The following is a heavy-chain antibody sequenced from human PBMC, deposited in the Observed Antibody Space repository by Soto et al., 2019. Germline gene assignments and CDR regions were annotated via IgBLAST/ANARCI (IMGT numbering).Heavy chain of an antibody. V-gene: IGHV3-30-3*01. J-gene: IGHJ3*02. CDR1: GFTFNFFA. CDR3: ARDIWWEPGVDAFHI. D-gene: IGHD1-26*01. CDR2: VSKDGSNT. Sequence: QVQLVESGGGVGQPGRSLRLSCAASGFTFNFFAMHWVRQAPGKGLEWVAAVSKDGSNTYYADSVKGRFTISRDNPKNTLYLQMNSLRLEDTAVYYCARDIWWEPGVDAFHIWGQGTMVTVSP.